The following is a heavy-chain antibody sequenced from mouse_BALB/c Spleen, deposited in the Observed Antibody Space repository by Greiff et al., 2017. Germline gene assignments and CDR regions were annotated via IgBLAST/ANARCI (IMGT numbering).Heavy chain of an antibody. Sequence: DVQLQESGPGLVKPSQSLSLTCSVTGYSITSGYYWNWIRQFPGNKLEWMGYISYDGSNNYNPSLKNRISITRDTSKNQFFLKLNSVTTEDTATYYCAREGGYYRYGFDYWGQGTTLTVSS. D-gene: IGHD2-14*01. V-gene: IGHV3-6*02. CDR2: ISYDGSN. J-gene: IGHJ2*01. CDR3: AREGGYYRYGFDY. CDR1: GYSITSGYY.